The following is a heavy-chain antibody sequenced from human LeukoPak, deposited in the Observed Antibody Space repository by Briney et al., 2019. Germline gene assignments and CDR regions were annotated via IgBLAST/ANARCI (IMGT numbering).Heavy chain of an antibody. CDR3: AREIRYCSGSKCYLFDY. V-gene: IGHV3-48*03. Sequence: GGSLRLSCAASGFTFSSYEMNWVRQAPGKGLEGVSYISSSGSTIYYADSVKGRFTISRDNAKNSLYLQMNSLRAEDTAVYYCAREIRYCSGSKCYLFDYWGQGTLVTVSS. CDR2: ISSSGSTI. J-gene: IGHJ4*02. D-gene: IGHD2-15*01. CDR1: GFTFSSYE.